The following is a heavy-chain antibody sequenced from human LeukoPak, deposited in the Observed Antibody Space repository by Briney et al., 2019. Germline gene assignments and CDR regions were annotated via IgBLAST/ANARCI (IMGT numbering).Heavy chain of an antibody. Sequence: GASVKVSCKASGYTFTSYDINWVRQATGQGLEWMGWMNPNSGNTGYAQKFQGRVTMTRNTSISTAYMELSSLRSEDTAVYYCARQLTVAVNYYYYYYMDVWGKGTTVTVSS. D-gene: IGHD6-19*01. V-gene: IGHV1-8*01. CDR1: GYTFTSYD. CDR2: MNPNSGNT. J-gene: IGHJ6*03. CDR3: ARQLTVAVNYYYYYYMDV.